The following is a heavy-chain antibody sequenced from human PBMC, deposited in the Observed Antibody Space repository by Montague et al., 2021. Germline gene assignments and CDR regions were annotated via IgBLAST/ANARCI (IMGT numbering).Heavy chain of an antibody. Sequence: SETLSLTCAVSGDFISSYTWWSWVRQPPGKGLEWIGSIYYSGSTYYNPSLKSRLTISVDTSKNQFSLKLSSVTAADTAVYYGVVTPSLYYHGMDVWGQGTTVTVSS. V-gene: IGHV4-59*05. CDR3: VVTPSLYYHGMDV. D-gene: IGHD4-23*01. J-gene: IGHJ6*02. CDR1: GDFISSYTW. CDR2: IYYSGST.